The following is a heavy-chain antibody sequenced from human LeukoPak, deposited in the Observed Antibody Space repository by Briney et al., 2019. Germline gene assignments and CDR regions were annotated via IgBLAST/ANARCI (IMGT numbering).Heavy chain of an antibody. Sequence: GASVKVSCKASGYTFTGYYMHWVRQAPGQGLEWMGWINPKSGGTNYAQKFQGRVTMTRDTSISTAYMELSRLRSDDTAVYFCARDMKGLRAAAGRYFDYWGQGTLVTVSS. CDR1: GYTFTGYY. J-gene: IGHJ4*01. CDR3: ARDMKGLRAAAGRYFDY. V-gene: IGHV1-2*02. CDR2: INPKSGGT. D-gene: IGHD6-13*01.